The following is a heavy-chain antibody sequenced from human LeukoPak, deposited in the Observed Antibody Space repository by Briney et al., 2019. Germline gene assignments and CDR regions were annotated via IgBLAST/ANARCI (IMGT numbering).Heavy chain of an antibody. D-gene: IGHD3-22*01. CDR2: INPNSGGT. V-gene: IGHV1-2*02. CDR1: GYTFTGYY. CDR3: ARDMERIVVYYFDY. J-gene: IGHJ4*02. Sequence: ASVKVSCKASGYTFTGYYMHWVRQAPGQGLEWMGWINPNSGGTNYAQKFQGRVTMTRDTSISTVYMELSRLRSDDTAVYYCARDMERIVVYYFDYWGQGTLVTVSS.